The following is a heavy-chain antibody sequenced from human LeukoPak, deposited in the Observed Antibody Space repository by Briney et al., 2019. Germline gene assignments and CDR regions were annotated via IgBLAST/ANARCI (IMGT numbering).Heavy chain of an antibody. J-gene: IGHJ4*02. V-gene: IGHV3-48*03. CDR1: GFSFSNYE. CDR2: ISYTGSTT. CDR3: AKGRTLVGGSTRSYDY. Sequence: PGGSLRLSCAASGFSFSNYEMNWVRQAPGKGLEWIPYISYTGSTTYQPDSVKGRFTISRDNSKNTLYLQMNSLRVEDTAVYYCAKGRTLVGGSTRSYDYWGQGTLVTVSS. D-gene: IGHD1-26*01.